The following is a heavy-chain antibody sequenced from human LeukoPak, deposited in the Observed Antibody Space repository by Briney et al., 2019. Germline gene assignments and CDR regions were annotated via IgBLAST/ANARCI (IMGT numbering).Heavy chain of an antibody. J-gene: IGHJ4*02. CDR3: ARDLVPFGDSSGSLDY. Sequence: ASVKVSCKASGYTFTGYYMHWVRQAPGQGLEWMGWINPNNGGTKYVQKFQGRVTMTRDTSISTAYMELSRLRSDDTAVYYCARDLVPFGDSSGSLDYWGQGTLVTVSS. D-gene: IGHD3-22*01. CDR2: INPNNGGT. V-gene: IGHV1-2*02. CDR1: GYTFTGYY.